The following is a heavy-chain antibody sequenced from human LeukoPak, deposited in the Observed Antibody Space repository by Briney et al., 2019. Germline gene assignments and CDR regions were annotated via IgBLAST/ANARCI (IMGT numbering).Heavy chain of an antibody. CDR2: IKQDGSEK. D-gene: IGHD5-18*01. J-gene: IGHJ4*02. V-gene: IGHV3-7*01. CDR1: GFTFSSYW. CDR3: ARERGHSSVIYPFDY. Sequence: GGSLRLSCAASGFTFSSYWMTWVRQAPGKGLEWVANIKQDGSEKYYVDSVKGRFTISRDNAKNSLYLQMNSLRAEDTAVYYCARERGHSSVIYPFDYWGQGTLVTVSS.